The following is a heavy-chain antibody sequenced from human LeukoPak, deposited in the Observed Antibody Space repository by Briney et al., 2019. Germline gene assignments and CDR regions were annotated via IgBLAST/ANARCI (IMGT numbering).Heavy chain of an antibody. Sequence: GGSLRLSCAASGFTFSEYSMHWVRQAPGKGLEWVSHSSSSGSTIYYAGSVKGRFTIARDNAKNSVYLQMNSLRAEDTAVYYCARGSLHSAYDFDYWGQGTLVTVSS. CDR1: GFTFSEYS. CDR2: SSSSGSTI. CDR3: ARGSLHSAYDFDY. J-gene: IGHJ4*02. D-gene: IGHD5-12*01. V-gene: IGHV3-48*04.